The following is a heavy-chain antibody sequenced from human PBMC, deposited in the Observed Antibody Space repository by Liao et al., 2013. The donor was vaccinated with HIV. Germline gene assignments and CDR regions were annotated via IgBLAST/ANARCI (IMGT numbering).Heavy chain of an antibody. D-gene: IGHD3-22*01. Sequence: QVQLQESGPGLVKPSETLSLTCAVSGDSISSSYWSWIRQPPGKGLEWIGYIYYSGSTKYNPSLKSRVTISIHTSKNQFSLKLSSVTAADTAVYYCARGVGESSGLPPTYF. CDR3: ARGVGESSGLPPTYF. V-gene: IGHV4-59*01. CDR1: GDSISSSY. CDR2: IYYSGST. J-gene: IGHJ4*01.